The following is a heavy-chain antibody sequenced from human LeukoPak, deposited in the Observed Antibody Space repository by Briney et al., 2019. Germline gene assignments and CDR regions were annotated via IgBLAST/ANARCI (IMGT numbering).Heavy chain of an antibody. CDR3: ARGMYAMDV. CDR2: IYYSGST. J-gene: IGHJ6*02. CDR1: GGSINSYY. Sequence: SETLSLTCTVSGGSINSYYWSWIRQPPGKGLEWIGFIYYSGSTSYNPSLQSRVTTSVDTSKNQFSLRLSSVTAADTALYYCARGMYAMDVWGQGTTVTVSS. V-gene: IGHV4-59*01.